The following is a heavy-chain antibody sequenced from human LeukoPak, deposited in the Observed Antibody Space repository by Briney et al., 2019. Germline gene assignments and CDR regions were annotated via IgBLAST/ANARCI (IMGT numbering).Heavy chain of an antibody. D-gene: IGHD3-22*01. CDR2: INHSGST. CDR1: GGSFSGYY. CDR3: ARLYYYDNSGYYYYYFDY. V-gene: IGHV4-34*01. J-gene: IGHJ4*02. Sequence: SETLSLTCAVYGGSFSGYYWSWIRQPPGKGLEWIGEINHSGSTNYNPSLKSRVTISVDTSKNQFSLNLSSVTAADTAMYYCARLYYYDNSGYYYYYFDYWGQGNLVTVSS.